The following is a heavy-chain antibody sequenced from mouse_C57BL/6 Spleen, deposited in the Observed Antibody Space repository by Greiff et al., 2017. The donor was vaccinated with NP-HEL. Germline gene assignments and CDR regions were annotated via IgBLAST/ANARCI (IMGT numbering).Heavy chain of an antibody. CDR1: GFTFSSYT. V-gene: IGHV5-9*01. D-gene: IGHD2-2*01. J-gene: IGHJ2*01. Sequence: EVMLVESGGGLVKPGGSLKLSCAASGFTFSSYTMSWVRQTPEKRLEWVATISGGGGNTYYPDSVKGRFTISRDNAKNTLYLQMSSLRSEDTAWYYCARSTMVTFDYWGQGTTLTVSS. CDR2: ISGGGGNT. CDR3: ARSTMVTFDY.